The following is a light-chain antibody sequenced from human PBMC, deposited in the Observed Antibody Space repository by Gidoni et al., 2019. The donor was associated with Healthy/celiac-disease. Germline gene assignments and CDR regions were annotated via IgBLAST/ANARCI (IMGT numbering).Light chain of an antibody. V-gene: IGKV1-39*01. CDR2: AAS. CDR1: QSISSY. Sequence: DIQMTQSPSTLSASVRDRVTITCRASQSISSYLNWYQQKPGKAPKLLIYAASSLQSGVPSRFSGSVSVTDFTLTISSLQPEDFATYDCQQSYSTPQTFGQGTKLEIK. J-gene: IGKJ2*01. CDR3: QQSYSTPQT.